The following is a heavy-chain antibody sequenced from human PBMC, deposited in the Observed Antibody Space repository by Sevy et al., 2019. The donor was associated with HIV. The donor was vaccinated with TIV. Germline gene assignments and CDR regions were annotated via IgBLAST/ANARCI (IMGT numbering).Heavy chain of an antibody. CDR1: GGNLHNYG. D-gene: IGHD2-2*02. J-gene: IGHJ3*02. CDR2: LIPIFRTS. Sequence: ASLKVSCKASGGNLHNYGINWVRQAPGQGLEWMGGLIPIFRTSTYAQNFRGRITFAADEATSTFYLVMSSLRADDAAVYYCSRDRSPAAISDALDIWGQGTMVTVSS. V-gene: IGHV1-69*13. CDR3: SRDRSPAAISDALDI.